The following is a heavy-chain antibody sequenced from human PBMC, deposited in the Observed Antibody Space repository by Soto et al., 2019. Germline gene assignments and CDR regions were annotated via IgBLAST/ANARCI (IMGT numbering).Heavy chain of an antibody. CDR2: ISDGDGDT. CDR3: ATRNYYDSRGFYYYYYFDY. D-gene: IGHD3-22*01. J-gene: IGHJ4*02. CDR1: GFTFTNYA. Sequence: GGSLRLSCAASGFTFTNYAMTWVRQAPGKGLEWVSTISDGDGDTYYADSVKGRFTISRDNSKNTLFLQMNSLRAEDTAVYYCATRNYYDSRGFYYYYYFDYRGQGTLVTVSS. V-gene: IGHV3-23*01.